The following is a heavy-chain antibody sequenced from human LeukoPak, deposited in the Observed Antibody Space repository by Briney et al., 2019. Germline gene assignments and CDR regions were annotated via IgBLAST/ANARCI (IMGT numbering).Heavy chain of an antibody. J-gene: IGHJ5*02. CDR1: GFTFSSYA. V-gene: IGHV3-23*01. D-gene: IGHD1-26*01. CDR2: ISGSGGST. Sequence: GGSLRLSCAASGFTFSSYAMSWVRQAPGKGLEWVSAISGSGGSTYYADSVKGRFTISRDNSKTTLYLQMGSLRTEDMAVYYCARWRVGATTGFDTWGQGTLVTVSS. CDR3: ARWRVGATTGFDT.